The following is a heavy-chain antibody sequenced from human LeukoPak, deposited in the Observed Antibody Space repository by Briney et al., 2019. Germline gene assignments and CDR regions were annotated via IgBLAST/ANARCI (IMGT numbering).Heavy chain of an antibody. D-gene: IGHD3/OR15-3a*01. Sequence: GESLKISCKAFGYSFTNYWIGWVRQMPGKGLEWMGIIYPGDSDTRYSPSFQGQVTISADKSISTAYLQWSSLKASDTAMYYCFHLRFTGLDNWFDPWGQGTLVTVSS. CDR1: GYSFTNYW. CDR2: IYPGDSDT. J-gene: IGHJ5*02. V-gene: IGHV5-51*01. CDR3: FHLRFTGLDNWFDP.